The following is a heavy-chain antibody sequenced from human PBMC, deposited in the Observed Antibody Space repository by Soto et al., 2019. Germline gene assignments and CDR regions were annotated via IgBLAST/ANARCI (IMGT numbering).Heavy chain of an antibody. J-gene: IGHJ5*02. D-gene: IGHD6-19*01. V-gene: IGHV1-18*01. Sequence: ASVKVSCKASGYTFTSYGISWVRQAPGQGLEWMGWISAYNGNTNYAQKLRGRVTMTTDTSTSTAYMELRSLRSDDTAVYYCASVEGSSGWLYNWFDPWGQGTLVTVSS. CDR1: GYTFTSYG. CDR3: ASVEGSSGWLYNWFDP. CDR2: ISAYNGNT.